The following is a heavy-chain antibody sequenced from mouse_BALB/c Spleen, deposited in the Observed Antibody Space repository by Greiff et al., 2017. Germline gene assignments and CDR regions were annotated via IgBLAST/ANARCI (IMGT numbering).Heavy chain of an antibody. CDR3: ARDYGYGHWFAY. CDR1: GYTFTSYT. D-gene: IGHD2-2*01. Sequence: QVQLKQSGAELARPGASVKMSCKASGYTFTSYTMHWVKQRPGQGLEWIGYINPSSGYTNYNQKFKDKATLTADKSSSTAYMQLSSLTSEDSAVYYCARDYGYGHWFAYWGQGTLVTVSA. J-gene: IGHJ3*01. CDR2: INPSSGYT. V-gene: IGHV1-4*01.